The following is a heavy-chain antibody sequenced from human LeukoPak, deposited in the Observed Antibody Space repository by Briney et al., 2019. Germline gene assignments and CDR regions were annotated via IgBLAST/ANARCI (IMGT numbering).Heavy chain of an antibody. CDR3: TTGPLAAPEDY. Sequence: GGSLRLSCAASGFTFSNAWMSWVRQAPGKGLEWVGRIKSKTDGGTTDYAAPVKGRFTISRDDSKNTLYLKMNSLKTEDTAEYYCTTGPLAAPEDYWGQGTLVTVSS. CDR2: IKSKTDGGTT. V-gene: IGHV3-15*01. D-gene: IGHD1-14*01. J-gene: IGHJ4*02. CDR1: GFTFSNAW.